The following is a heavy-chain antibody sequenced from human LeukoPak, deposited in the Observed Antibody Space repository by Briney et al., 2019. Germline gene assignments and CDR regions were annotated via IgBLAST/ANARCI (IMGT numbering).Heavy chain of an antibody. J-gene: IGHJ5*02. CDR2: IYHSGRS. CDR1: GYSISSGYY. V-gene: IGHV4-38-2*02. D-gene: IGHD6-13*01. CDR3: AREGDSSSVGWFDP. Sequence: SETLSLTCTVSGYSISSGYYWGLIRHSPGKGLEWIGSIYHSGRSYYNPSLKSRVTISVDTSKNYFSLKLSSVTAADTAVYYCAREGDSSSVGWFDPWGQGTLVTVSS.